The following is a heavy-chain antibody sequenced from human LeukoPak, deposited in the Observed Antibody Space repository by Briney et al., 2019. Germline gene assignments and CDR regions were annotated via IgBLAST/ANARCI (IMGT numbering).Heavy chain of an antibody. J-gene: IGHJ5*02. CDR2: ISYSSSTI. Sequence: QPGGSLRLSCAASGFTFSSYEMNWVRQAAGKGLEWISYISYSSSTIHYADSVKGRFTISRDNAKNSLYLQMNSLRAEDTAVYYCAGQIVGAALHWFDPWGQGTLVTVSS. V-gene: IGHV3-48*03. CDR3: AGQIVGAALHWFDP. CDR1: GFTFSSYE. D-gene: IGHD1-26*01.